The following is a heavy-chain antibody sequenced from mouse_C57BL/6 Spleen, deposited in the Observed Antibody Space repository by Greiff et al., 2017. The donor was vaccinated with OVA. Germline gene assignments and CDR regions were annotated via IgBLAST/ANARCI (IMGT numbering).Heavy chain of an antibody. D-gene: IGHD2-3*01. J-gene: IGHJ2*01. CDR3: AKPGDGYYFDY. Sequence: VHLVESGPGLVAPSQSLSITCTVSGFSLTSYGVSWVRQPPGTGLEWLGVIWGDGSTNYHSALISRLSISKDNSKSQGFLKLNRLQTDDTATYYCAKPGDGYYFDYWGQGTTLTVSS. CDR1: GFSLTSYG. V-gene: IGHV2-3*01. CDR2: IWGDGST.